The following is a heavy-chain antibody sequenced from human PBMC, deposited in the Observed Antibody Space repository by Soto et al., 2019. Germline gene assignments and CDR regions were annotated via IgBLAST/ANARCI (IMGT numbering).Heavy chain of an antibody. J-gene: IGHJ6*02. CDR3: ARIRVGYSYGYYYYGMDV. V-gene: IGHV2-70*11. CDR1: GFSLSTSGMC. Sequence: SGPTLVKPTQTLTLTCTFSGFSLSTSGMCVSWIRQPPGKALEWLARIDWDDDKYYSTSLKTRLTISKDTSKNQVVLTMTNMDPVDTATYYCARIRVGYSYGYYYYGMDVWGQGTTVTVSS. D-gene: IGHD5-18*01. CDR2: IDWDDDK.